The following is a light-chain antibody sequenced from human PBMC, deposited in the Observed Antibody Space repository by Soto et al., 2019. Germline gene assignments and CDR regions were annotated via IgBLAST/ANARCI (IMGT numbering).Light chain of an antibody. CDR2: GAS. Sequence: EMVMTQSPATLSVSPGERATLSFRASQSVSSNLAWYQQKPGQAPRLLIYGASTRATGIPARSSGSGSGTEFTLTISSLQSEDFAVYYCQQYNNWPPWTFGQGTKVDIK. J-gene: IGKJ1*01. CDR3: QQYNNWPPWT. CDR1: QSVSSN. V-gene: IGKV3-15*01.